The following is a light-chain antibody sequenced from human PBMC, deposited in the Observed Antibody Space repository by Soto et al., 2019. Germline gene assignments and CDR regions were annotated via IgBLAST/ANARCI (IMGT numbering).Light chain of an antibody. J-gene: IGKJ4*01. V-gene: IGKV3-20*01. CDR3: QQYGSSPGT. CDR1: QSVSSY. CDR2: GAS. Sequence: EVGLTQSPGTLSLSPGERATLSCRASQSVSSYIAWYQQKPGQAPRLLISGASSRATGIPDRFSGSGSGRDFTLTISRLEPEGFAVYYCQQYGSSPGTFGGGAKVEIK.